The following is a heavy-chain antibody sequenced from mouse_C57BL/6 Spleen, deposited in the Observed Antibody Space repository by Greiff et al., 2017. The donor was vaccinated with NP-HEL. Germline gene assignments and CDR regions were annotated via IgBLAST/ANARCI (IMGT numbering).Heavy chain of an antibody. Sequence: VQLQQPGAELVRPGTSVQLSCKASGYTFTSYWMHWVKQRPGQGLEWIGVIDPSDSYTNYNQKFKGKATLPVDTSSSTAYMQLSSLTSEDSAVYYCARWVYYGSSDYWGQGTTLTVSS. J-gene: IGHJ2*01. V-gene: IGHV1-59*01. CDR3: ARWVYYGSSDY. CDR2: IDPSDSYT. D-gene: IGHD1-1*01. CDR1: GYTFTSYW.